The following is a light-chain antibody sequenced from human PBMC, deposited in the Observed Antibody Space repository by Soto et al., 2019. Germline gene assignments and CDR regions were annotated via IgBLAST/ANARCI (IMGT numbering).Light chain of an antibody. Sequence: TQSPSTLSFSPGERASLSCRASHTVSSYLAWYQQKPGQAPRLLIYGASTRDTGIPARFSGSGSGTEFTLTISSLQSEDFAVYYCQQYKKWSWTFGHGTKVDIK. J-gene: IGKJ1*01. CDR3: QQYKKWSWT. CDR1: HTVSSY. CDR2: GAS. V-gene: IGKV3-15*01.